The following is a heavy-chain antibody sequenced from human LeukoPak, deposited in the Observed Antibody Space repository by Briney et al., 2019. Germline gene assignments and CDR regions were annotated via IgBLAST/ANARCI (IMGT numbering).Heavy chain of an antibody. CDR1: GYNFATYW. J-gene: IGHJ4*02. D-gene: IGHD6-13*01. CDR2: IYPGNSHT. CDR3: AKFHATWYGDT. V-gene: IGHV5-51*01. Sequence: GEALKISWQGSGYNFATYWIVLVRQMPGKGLELIGIIYPGNSHTIYSPSFQGQVTISADTSISTAYLHWSSLQSSDTAMYYCAKFHATWYGDTWGQGTLVTVSS.